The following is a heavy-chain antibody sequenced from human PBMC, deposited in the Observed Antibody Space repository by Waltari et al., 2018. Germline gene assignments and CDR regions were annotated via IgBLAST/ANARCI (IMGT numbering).Heavy chain of an antibody. Sequence: EVQLVESGGGLVQPGGSLRLSCAASGFTFSSYWMSWVRQAPGKGLEWVANIKQDGSEKYYVDSVKGRFTISRDNAKNSLYLQMNSLRAEDTAVYYCARDRSSSGWPDAFDIWGQGTMVTVSS. V-gene: IGHV3-7*01. CDR2: IKQDGSEK. CDR3: ARDRSSSGWPDAFDI. D-gene: IGHD6-19*01. J-gene: IGHJ3*02. CDR1: GFTFSSYW.